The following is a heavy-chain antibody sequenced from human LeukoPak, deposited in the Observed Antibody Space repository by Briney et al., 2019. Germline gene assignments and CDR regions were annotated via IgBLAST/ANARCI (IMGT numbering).Heavy chain of an antibody. CDR2: ISYDGSNT. V-gene: IGHV3-30-3*02. D-gene: IGHD6-19*01. CDR3: AKDVRTIIAVAGTFDD. J-gene: IGHJ4*02. CDR1: GGTFSSYA. Sequence: SCKASGGTFSSYAMHWVRQAPGKGLEWVAVISYDGSNTYYADSVKGRFTISRDKSKNTLYLQMSSLRAEDTAVYYCAKDVRTIIAVAGTFDDWGQGTLVTVSS.